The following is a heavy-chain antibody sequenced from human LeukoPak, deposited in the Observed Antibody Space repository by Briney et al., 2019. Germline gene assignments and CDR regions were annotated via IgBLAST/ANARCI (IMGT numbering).Heavy chain of an antibody. CDR1: GFTFSTCG. D-gene: IGHD2-15*01. CDR2: IWNDGSNK. CDR3: ARAVGPFDY. J-gene: IGHJ4*02. Sequence: GRSLRLSCAASGFTFSTCGMHWVRQAPGKGLEWVSVIWNDGSNKYYADSVKGRFTISRDNFMNTLYLQMNSLRVEDTAVYYCARAVGPFDYWGQGTLVTVSS. V-gene: IGHV3-33*01.